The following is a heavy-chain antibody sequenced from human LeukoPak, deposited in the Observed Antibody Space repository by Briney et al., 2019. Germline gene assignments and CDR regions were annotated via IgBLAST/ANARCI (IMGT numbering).Heavy chain of an antibody. CDR1: GFTFSTYD. V-gene: IGHV3-13*01. CDR2: IRTAGDE. Sequence: QPGGSLRLSCAASGFTFSTYDMHWVRQATGRGLEWVSGIRTAGDEYYPGSVKGRFSVSRENAKNSLHPQMNSLRAGDTAVYYCARGANGASGYPFDYWGQGTLVTVS. CDR3: ARGANGASGYPFDY. J-gene: IGHJ4*02. D-gene: IGHD3-22*01.